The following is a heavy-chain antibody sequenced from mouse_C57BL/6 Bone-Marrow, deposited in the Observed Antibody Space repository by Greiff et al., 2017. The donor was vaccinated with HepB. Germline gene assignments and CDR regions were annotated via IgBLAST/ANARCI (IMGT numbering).Heavy chain of an antibody. J-gene: IGHJ2*01. CDR3: APPYYGSSYVDY. V-gene: IGHV5-4*03. D-gene: IGHD1-1*01. CDR2: ISDGGSYT. CDR1: GFTFSSYA. Sequence: DVKLVESGGGLVKPGGSLKLSCAASGFTFSSYAMSWVRQTPEKRLEWVATISDGGSYTYYPDNVKGRFTISRDNAKNNLYLQMSHLKSEDTAMYYCAPPYYGSSYVDYWGQGTTLTVSS.